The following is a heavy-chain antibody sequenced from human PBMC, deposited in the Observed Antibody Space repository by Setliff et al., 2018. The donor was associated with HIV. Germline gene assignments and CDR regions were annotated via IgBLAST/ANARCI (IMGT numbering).Heavy chain of an antibody. CDR3: ARTREMVRGVITPAFDY. J-gene: IGHJ4*02. V-gene: IGHV1-69*05. D-gene: IGHD3-10*01. CDR2: IIPIFGTA. CDR1: GGTFSSYT. Sequence: SVKVSCKASGGTFSSYTINWVRQAPGQGLEWMGRIIPIFGTANYAQKFQGRVTITTDESTSTAYMELSSLRSEDTALYYCARTREMVRGVITPAFDYWGLGTLVTVSS.